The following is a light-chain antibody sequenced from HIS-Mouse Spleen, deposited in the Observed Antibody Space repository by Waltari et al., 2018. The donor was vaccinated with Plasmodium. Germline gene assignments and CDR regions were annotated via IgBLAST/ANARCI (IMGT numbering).Light chain of an antibody. J-gene: IGLJ3*02. V-gene: IGLV2-23*01. CDR1: SSDVGSYNL. CDR2: EGS. CDR3: CSYAGSSTNWV. Sequence: QSALTQPASVSGSPGQSITIPCTGTSSDVGSYNLVSWYQQHPGKAPKLMIYEGSKRPSGVSNRCSGSKSGNTASLTISGLQAEDEADYYCCSYAGSSTNWVFGGGTKLTVL.